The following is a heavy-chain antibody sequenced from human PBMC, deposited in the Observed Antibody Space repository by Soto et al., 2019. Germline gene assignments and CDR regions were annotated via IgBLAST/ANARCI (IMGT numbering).Heavy chain of an antibody. J-gene: IGHJ2*01. CDR3: ARVWFGESSFDL. CDR1: GGTFSSYA. D-gene: IGHD3-10*01. Sequence: QVQLVQSGAEVKKPGSSVKVSCKASGGTFSSYAISWVRQAPGQGLEWMGGVIPIFGTANYAQKFQGRVTITADESTRTAYMELASLRSEDTAVYYCARVWFGESSFDLWGRGTLVTVSS. V-gene: IGHV1-69*12. CDR2: VIPIFGTA.